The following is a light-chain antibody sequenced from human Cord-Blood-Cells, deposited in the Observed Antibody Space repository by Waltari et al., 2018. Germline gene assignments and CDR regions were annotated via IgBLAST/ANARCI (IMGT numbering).Light chain of an antibody. CDR3: QQYGSSPFT. J-gene: IGKJ3*01. Sequence: EIVLTQSPGTLSLSPGERDTPSCRASQSVSSSYLAWYQQKPGQAPRLLIYGASSRATGIPDRFSGSGSGTDFTLTISRLEPEDFAVYYCQQYGSSPFTFGPGTKVDIK. CDR2: GAS. V-gene: IGKV3-20*01. CDR1: QSVSSSY.